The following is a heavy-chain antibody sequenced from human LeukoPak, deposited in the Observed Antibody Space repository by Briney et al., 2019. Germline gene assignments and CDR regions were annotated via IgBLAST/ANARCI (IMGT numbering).Heavy chain of an antibody. CDR2: INPNSGRT. D-gene: IGHD6-19*01. CDR3: ASGGERYSSGWYGDY. CDR1: GYTFTGYY. V-gene: IGHV1-2*02. J-gene: IGHJ4*02. Sequence: ASVKVPCKASGYTFTGYYMHWVRPAPGQGLEWMGWINPNSGRTKYAQKFQGRVTMSRDTSISTGYMELSRLTSDDTAVYYCASGGERYSSGWYGDYWGQGTLVTVSS.